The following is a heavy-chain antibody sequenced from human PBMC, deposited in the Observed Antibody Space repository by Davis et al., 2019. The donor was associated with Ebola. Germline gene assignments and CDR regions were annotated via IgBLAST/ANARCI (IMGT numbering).Heavy chain of an antibody. CDR1: GFTFSSYS. CDR2: INSSSYYI. V-gene: IGHV3-21*01. CDR3: ARGGYYDNSGYSHEAFDI. J-gene: IGHJ3*02. D-gene: IGHD3-22*01. Sequence: GESLKISCAASGFTFSSYSMNWVRQAPGKGLEWVSSINSSSYYIYYADSLKGRFTISRDSAKNSVYLQMNSLRAEDTAVYHCARGGYYDNSGYSHEAFDIWGQGTMVTVSS.